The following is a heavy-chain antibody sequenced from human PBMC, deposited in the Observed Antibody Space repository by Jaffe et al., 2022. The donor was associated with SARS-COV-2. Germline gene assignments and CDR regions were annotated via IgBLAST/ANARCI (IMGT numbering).Heavy chain of an antibody. CDR2: ISYDGSNK. V-gene: IGHV3-30*18. J-gene: IGHJ6*02. CDR1: GFTFSSYG. D-gene: IGHD5-18*01. Sequence: QVQLVESGGGVVQPGRSLRLSCAASGFTFSSYGMHWVRQAPGKGLEWVAVISYDGSNKYYADSVKGRFTISRDNSKNTLYLQMNSLRAEDTAVYYCAKYSGAMATYYYYYGMDVWGQGTTVTVSS. CDR3: AKYSGAMATYYYYYGMDV.